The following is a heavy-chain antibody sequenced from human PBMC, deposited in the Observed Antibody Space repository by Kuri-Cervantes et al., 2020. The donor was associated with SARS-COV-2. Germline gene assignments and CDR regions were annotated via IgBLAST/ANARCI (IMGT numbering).Heavy chain of an antibody. Sequence: GGSLRLSCAASGFTFSSYAMSWVRQAPGKGLEWVSAISGSGGSTYYADSVKDRFTISRDNSKNTLYLQMNSLRAEDTAVYYCATYCSSTIPVKTLETSAFDIWGQGTMVTVSS. J-gene: IGHJ3*02. CDR3: ATYCSSTIPVKTLETSAFDI. CDR2: ISGSGGST. CDR1: GFTFSSYA. D-gene: IGHD2-2*01. V-gene: IGHV3-23*01.